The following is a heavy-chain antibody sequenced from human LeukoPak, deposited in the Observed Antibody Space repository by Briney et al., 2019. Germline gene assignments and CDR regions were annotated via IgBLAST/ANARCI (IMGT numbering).Heavy chain of an antibody. V-gene: IGHV1-2*02. CDR2: INPKIGGT. D-gene: IGHD3-10*01. J-gene: IGHJ4*02. CDR3: AREIGSGSFLDN. CDR1: GYTFAVYY. Sequence: ASVKVSFKASGYTFAVYYMHWVRQAPGQGLEWMGWINPKIGGTNYAQKFQGRVTMTRDTSISTPYMELSRLRSDDTAVYYCAREIGSGSFLDNWGQGTLVTVSS.